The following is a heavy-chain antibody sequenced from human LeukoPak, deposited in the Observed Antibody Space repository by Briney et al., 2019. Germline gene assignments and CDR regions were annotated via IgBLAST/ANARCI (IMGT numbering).Heavy chain of an antibody. CDR2: ISSSSSYI. Sequence: AGGSLRLSCAASGFTFSSYSMNWVRQAPGKGLEWVSSISSSSSYIYYADSVKGRFTISRDNAKNTLYLQMNSLRAEDTAVYYCARPLGSGLDYWGQGTLVTVSS. D-gene: IGHD2-15*01. V-gene: IGHV3-21*01. CDR1: GFTFSSYS. CDR3: ARPLGSGLDY. J-gene: IGHJ4*02.